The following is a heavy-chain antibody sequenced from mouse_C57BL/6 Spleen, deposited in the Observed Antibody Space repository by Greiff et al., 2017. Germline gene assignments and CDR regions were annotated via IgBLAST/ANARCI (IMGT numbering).Heavy chain of an antibody. Sequence: QVQLQQPGAELLKPGASVKLSCKASGYTSTSSWMHGVKKRPGGGLEWIGRIDPNSGGTKYNEKFKSKATLTVDKPSSTAYMQLSSLTSEDSAVYYCARVYFDYWGQGTTLTVSS. CDR2: IDPNSGGT. CDR3: ARVYFDY. V-gene: IGHV1-72*01. J-gene: IGHJ2*01. CDR1: GYTSTSSW.